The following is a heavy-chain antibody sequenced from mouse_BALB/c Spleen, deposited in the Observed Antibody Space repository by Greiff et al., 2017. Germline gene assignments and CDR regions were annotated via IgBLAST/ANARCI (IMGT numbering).Heavy chain of an antibody. CDR3: ARNYYGSSSYAMDY. CDR2: ISSGGSYT. V-gene: IGHV5-9-4*01. Sequence: EVHLVESGGGLVKPGGSLKLSCAASGFTFSSYAMSWVRQSPEKRLEWVAEISSGGSYTYYPDTVTGRFTISRDNAKNTLYLEMSSLRSEDTAMYYCARNYYGSSSYAMDYWGQGTSVTVSS. D-gene: IGHD1-1*01. CDR1: GFTFSSYA. J-gene: IGHJ4*01.